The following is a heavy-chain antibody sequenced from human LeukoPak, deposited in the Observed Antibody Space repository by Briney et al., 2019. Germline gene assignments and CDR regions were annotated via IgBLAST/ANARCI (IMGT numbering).Heavy chain of an antibody. CDR2: IWYDGANK. V-gene: IGHV3-33*01. CDR1: GFTFSSYG. Sequence: GRSLRLSCAASGFTFSSYGIHWVRQAPGKGLEWVAVIWYDGANKFYADSVKGRFTISRDNSKNTLNLQMNSLRAEDTAVYYCAREANRVPGTMYFDYWGQGTLVTVSS. D-gene: IGHD2-2*01. CDR3: AREANRVPGTMYFDY. J-gene: IGHJ4*02.